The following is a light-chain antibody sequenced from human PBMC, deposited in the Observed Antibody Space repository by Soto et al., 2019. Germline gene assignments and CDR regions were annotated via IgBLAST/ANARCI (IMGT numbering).Light chain of an antibody. J-gene: IGLJ1*01. Sequence: QSVLTQPPSVSGVPGQKITISCTGSRSNIGAGYDVHWYQQFRGTAPKLLIYGNKNRPSGVPDRFSGSKSGTSASLAITGLQAEDEADYHCSSYAGGKNFYVFGTGTKLTVL. V-gene: IGLV1-40*02. CDR2: GNK. CDR3: SSYAGGKNFYV. CDR1: RSNIGAGYD.